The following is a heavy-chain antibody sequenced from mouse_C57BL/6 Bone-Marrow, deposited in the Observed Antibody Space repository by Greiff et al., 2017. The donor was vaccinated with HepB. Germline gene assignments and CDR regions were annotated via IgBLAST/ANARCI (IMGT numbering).Heavy chain of an antibody. CDR1: GFNIKDDY. CDR3: TGDIVTAY. Sequence: EVKLVESGAELVRPGASVKLSCTASGFNIKDDYMPWVKQRPEQGLEWIGWIDPENGDTEYASKFQGKATITADTSSNTAYLQLSSLTSEDTAVYYCTGDIVTAYWGQGTTLTVSS. CDR2: IDPENGDT. J-gene: IGHJ2*01. V-gene: IGHV14-4*01. D-gene: IGHD2-5*01.